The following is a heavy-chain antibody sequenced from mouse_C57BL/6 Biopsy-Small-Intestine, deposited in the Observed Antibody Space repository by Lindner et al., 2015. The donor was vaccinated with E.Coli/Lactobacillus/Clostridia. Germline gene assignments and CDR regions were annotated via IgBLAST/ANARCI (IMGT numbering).Heavy chain of an antibody. D-gene: IGHD1-1*02. Sequence: SVKVSCKASGYTFSQYWMHWIRQAPGQGLEWMGQISPSSGAPKYHSKFEGSVTFTRDMSTNTVYMELTRLTSDDTAVYYCARDLGRVGAIAVWGQGTAVTVSS. CDR3: ARDLGRVGAIAV. J-gene: IGHJ1*02. V-gene: IGHV1-59*01. CDR2: ISPSSGAP. CDR1: GYTFSQYW.